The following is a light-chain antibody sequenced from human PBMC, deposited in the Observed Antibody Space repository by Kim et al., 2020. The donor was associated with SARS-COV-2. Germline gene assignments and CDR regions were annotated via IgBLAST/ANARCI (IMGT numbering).Light chain of an antibody. CDR2: TAS. J-gene: IGKJ2*01. CDR1: QRIDAL. CDR3: LQTNTSPYT. V-gene: IGKV1-5*03. Sequence: SASVRHILPIPRRASQRIDALLPWYQQKPRKGPKLLLYTASNLQSGVPSRFSGSVSGTAFPLAISSLQPDDFASYYSLQTNTSPYTFAQGTTLEI.